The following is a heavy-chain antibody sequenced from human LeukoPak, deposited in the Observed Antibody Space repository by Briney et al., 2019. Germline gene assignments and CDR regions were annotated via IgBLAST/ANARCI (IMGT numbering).Heavy chain of an antibody. J-gene: IGHJ5*02. Sequence: GGSLRLSCAASGFTFSSYWMSWARQAPGKGLEWVGRIKSKIDGGTIDYAGPVKGRFTISRDDSRNTVSLQMNSLKIEDTAVYYCTAALPWFDPWGQGTLVTVSS. CDR2: IKSKIDGGTI. D-gene: IGHD2-21*02. V-gene: IGHV3-15*01. CDR3: TAALPWFDP. CDR1: GFTFSSYW.